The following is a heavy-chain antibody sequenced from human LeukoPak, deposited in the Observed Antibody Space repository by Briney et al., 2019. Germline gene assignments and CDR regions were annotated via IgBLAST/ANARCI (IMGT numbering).Heavy chain of an antibody. CDR2: IKSKTDGGTT. V-gene: IGHV3-15*01. CDR1: GFTFSSYA. D-gene: IGHD2-15*01. J-gene: IGHJ4*02. Sequence: PGGSLRLSCAASGFTFSSYAMSWVRQAPGKGLEWVGRIKSKTDGGTTDYAAPVKGRFTISRDDSKNTLYLQMNSLKTEDTAVYYCTTDLDIVVVVAARSFDYWGQGTLVTVSS. CDR3: TTDLDIVVVVAARSFDY.